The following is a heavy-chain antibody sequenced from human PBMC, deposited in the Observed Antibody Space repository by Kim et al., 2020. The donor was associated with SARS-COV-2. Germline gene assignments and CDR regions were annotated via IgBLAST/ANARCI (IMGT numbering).Heavy chain of an antibody. CDR1: GGSFSGYY. Sequence: SETLSLTCAVYGGSFSGYYWSWIRQPPGKGLEWIGEINHSGSTNYNPSLKSRVTISVDTSKNQFSLKLSSVTAADTAVYYCASYYYDSRGIDYWGQGTLVTVSS. CDR2: INHSGST. J-gene: IGHJ4*02. D-gene: IGHD3-22*01. V-gene: IGHV4-34*01. CDR3: ASYYYDSRGIDY.